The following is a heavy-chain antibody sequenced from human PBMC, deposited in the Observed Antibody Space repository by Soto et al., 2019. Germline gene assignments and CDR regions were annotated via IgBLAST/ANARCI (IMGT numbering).Heavy chain of an antibody. CDR3: AREKGGESRGPRPYYYGMDV. CDR2: IYYSGST. Sequence: PSETLSLTCTVSGGSISSGDYYWSWIRQPPGKGLEWIGYIYYSGSTYYNPSLKSRVTISVDTSKNQFSLKLSSVTAADTAVYYCAREKGGESRGPRPYYYGMDVWGQGTTVTVSS. CDR1: GGSISSGDYY. J-gene: IGHJ6*02. V-gene: IGHV4-30-4*01. D-gene: IGHD3-10*01.